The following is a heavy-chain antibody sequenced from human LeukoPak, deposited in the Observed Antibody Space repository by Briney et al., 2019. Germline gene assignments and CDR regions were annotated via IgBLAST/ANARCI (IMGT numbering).Heavy chain of an antibody. CDR3: ARDEGDYVWFDP. V-gene: IGHV1-2*02. J-gene: IGHJ5*02. D-gene: IGHD4-17*01. Sequence: ASVKVSCKASGYTFTGYYMHWVRQAPGQGLEWMGWINPNSGGTDYAQKFQGRVTMTRDTSISTAYMELSRLRSDDTAVYYCARDEGDYVWFDPWGQGTLVTVSS. CDR2: INPNSGGT. CDR1: GYTFTGYY.